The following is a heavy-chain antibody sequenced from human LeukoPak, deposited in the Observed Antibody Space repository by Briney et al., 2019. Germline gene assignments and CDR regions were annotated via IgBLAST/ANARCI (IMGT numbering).Heavy chain of an antibody. CDR2: IIPIFGTA. CDR3: ARVNYDSSGYYYRFDY. Sequence: SVKVSCKASGGTFSSYTISWVRQAPGQGLEWMGGIIPIFGTANYAQKFQGRVMITADESTSTAYMELSSLRSEDTAVYYCARVNYDSSGYYYRFDYWGQGTLVTVSS. J-gene: IGHJ4*02. D-gene: IGHD3-22*01. V-gene: IGHV1-69*13. CDR1: GGTFSSYT.